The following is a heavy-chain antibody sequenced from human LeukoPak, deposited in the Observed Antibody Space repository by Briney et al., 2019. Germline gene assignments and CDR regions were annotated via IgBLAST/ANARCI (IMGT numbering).Heavy chain of an antibody. V-gene: IGHV3-23*01. J-gene: IGHJ4*02. Sequence: PGGSLRLSCAASGFTFRSYAMSWVRQAPGKGLEWVSGVSGSGTGSHYADSVKGRFTVSRDNSESMLYLQMNSLRAEDTAVYYCAKDNGYNYGYEDYWGQGTLVTVSS. CDR1: GFTFRSYA. D-gene: IGHD5-18*01. CDR2: VSGSGTGS. CDR3: AKDNGYNYGYEDY.